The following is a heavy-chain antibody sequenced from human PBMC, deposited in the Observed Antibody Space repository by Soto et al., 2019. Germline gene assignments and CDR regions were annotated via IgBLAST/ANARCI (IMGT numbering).Heavy chain of an antibody. CDR1: GYTFASYH. V-gene: IGHV1-46*03. J-gene: IGHJ4*02. CDR3: ARARRDGYNSGPRDFYFDY. D-gene: IGHD5-12*01. Sequence: QVQLVQSGAEVKKPGASVQVSCKASGYTFASYHMHWVRQAPGQGLEWMGIINPSGGSTSYAQKFQGRVTMTRDTSTSTVYMDLSRLRSEDTAVYYCARARRDGYNSGPRDFYFDYWGQGTLLTVSS. CDR2: INPSGGST.